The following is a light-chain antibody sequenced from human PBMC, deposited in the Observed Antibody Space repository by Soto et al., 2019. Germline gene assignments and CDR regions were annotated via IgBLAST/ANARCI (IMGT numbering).Light chain of an antibody. J-gene: IGKJ4*01. CDR3: HQDFALTLT. CDR1: QSLSNTY. CDR2: GAS. V-gene: IGKV3D-7*01. Sequence: IVITQSPVTLSLSPGETATLSCSASQSLSNTYISWYHQKPGQDPRLLIYGASTRATGIPARFSGSGSGTDFTLTISSLQSEDFALYYCHQDFALTLTLGGGTKADIK.